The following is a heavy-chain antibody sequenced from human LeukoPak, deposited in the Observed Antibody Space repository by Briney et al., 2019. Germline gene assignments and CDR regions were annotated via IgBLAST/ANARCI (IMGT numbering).Heavy chain of an antibody. J-gene: IGHJ6*02. CDR3: ARGRSIAAAGPYGMDV. CDR1: GGSISSSNYY. V-gene: IGHV4-39*01. CDR2: IYYGGDT. D-gene: IGHD6-13*01. Sequence: SETLSLTCTVSGGSISSSNYYWGWIRQPPGKGLEWIGSIYYGGDTYYNPSLKSRVTISVDTSKNQFSLQLRSVTAADTAVYYCARGRSIAAAGPYGMDVWGQGTTVTVSS.